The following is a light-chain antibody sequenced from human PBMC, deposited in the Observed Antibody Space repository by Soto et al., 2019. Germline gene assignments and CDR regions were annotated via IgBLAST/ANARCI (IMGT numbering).Light chain of an antibody. V-gene: IGLV2-8*01. J-gene: IGLJ1*01. Sequence: QSVLTQPPSASGSPGQSVTISCSGTSSDTGDYNYVSWYQQHPGKAPKLMIYEVSKRPSGVPDRFSGSKSGNTASLTVSGLQAEDEADYYCSSYAGSDNYVFGTGTKLTVL. CDR3: SSYAGSDNYV. CDR2: EVS. CDR1: SSDTGDYNY.